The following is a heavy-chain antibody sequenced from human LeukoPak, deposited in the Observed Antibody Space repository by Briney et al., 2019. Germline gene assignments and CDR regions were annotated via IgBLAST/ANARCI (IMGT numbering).Heavy chain of an antibody. V-gene: IGHV3-7*01. D-gene: IGHD6-19*01. J-gene: IGHJ4*02. CDR3: ARDVWTGVAVSDY. CDR1: GFTFSSYW. Sequence: GGSLRLSCVASGFTFSSYWMTWVRQAPGKGLEWLANIKEDGSIQYYLDSVRGRFTISRDNAKTSVYLQLNSLRADDTAVYYCARDVWTGVAVSDYWGQGTLVTVCS. CDR2: IKEDGSIQ.